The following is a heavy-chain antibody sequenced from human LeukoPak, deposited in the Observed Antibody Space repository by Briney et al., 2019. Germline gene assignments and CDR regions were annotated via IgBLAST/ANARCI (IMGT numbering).Heavy chain of an antibody. CDR1: GYTFTSYD. V-gene: IGHV1-8*01. D-gene: IGHD2-15*01. CDR2: MNPNSGNT. J-gene: IGHJ5*02. Sequence: GASVKVSCKASGYTFTSYDINWVRQATGQGLEWMGWMNPNSGNTGYAQKFQGRVTMTRNTSISTAYMELSSLRSEDTAVYYCARVGYCSGGSCYPSWFAPWGQEPLVTFPS. CDR3: ARVGYCSGGSCYPSWFAP.